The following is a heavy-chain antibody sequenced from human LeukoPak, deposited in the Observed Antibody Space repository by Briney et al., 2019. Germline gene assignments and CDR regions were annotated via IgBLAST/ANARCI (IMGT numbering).Heavy chain of an antibody. CDR1: GFTFSSYS. J-gene: IGHJ5*02. Sequence: GGSLRLSCAASGFTFSSYSMNWVRQAPGKGLEWVSSISSSSSYIYYADSVKGRFTISRDNAKNSLYLQMNSLRAEDTAVYYCARDLRVVDAAMVTQFDPWGQGTLVTVSS. CDR2: ISSSSSYI. V-gene: IGHV3-21*01. CDR3: ARDLRVVDAAMVTQFDP. D-gene: IGHD5-18*01.